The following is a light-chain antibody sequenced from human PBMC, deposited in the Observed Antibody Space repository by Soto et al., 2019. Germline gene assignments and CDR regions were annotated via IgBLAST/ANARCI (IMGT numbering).Light chain of an antibody. CDR1: QSVSSN. CDR2: GAS. J-gene: IGKJ1*01. CDR3: QQYNNWPPMA. V-gene: IGKV3-15*01. Sequence: EIVMTQSPATLSVSPGERATLSCRASQSVSSNLAWYQQKPGQAPRLLIYGASTRATGIPARFSVSGSGTEFILTISSLQSEDFAVYYCQQYNNWPPMAFGQGTKVEIK.